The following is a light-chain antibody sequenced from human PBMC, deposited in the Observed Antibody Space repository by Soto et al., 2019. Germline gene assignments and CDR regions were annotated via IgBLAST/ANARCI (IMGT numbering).Light chain of an antibody. CDR2: DVS. Sequence: QSVLTQPASVSGPPGQSITIPCPGTSRDVGGNNYVSWYQQHPGTAPKLIIYDVSDRPSGVSNRFSGSRSGNTASLTLSGLQVLDEAVYYCRSYTTSVNVFGTGTKVTVL. V-gene: IGLV2-14*01. CDR1: SRDVGGNNY. CDR3: RSYTTSVNV. J-gene: IGLJ1*01.